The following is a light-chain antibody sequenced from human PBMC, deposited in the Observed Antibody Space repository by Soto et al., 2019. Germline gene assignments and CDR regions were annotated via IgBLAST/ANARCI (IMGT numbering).Light chain of an antibody. CDR1: QSLLHSNGYNY. Sequence: DIVMTQSPLSLPVTPGEPASISCRSSQSLLHSNGYNYLDWYLQKPGQSPQLLIYLGSNRASGVXNXFSGSGSGTDFTLKISRVEAEDVGVYYCMQALQTPGTCGQGTKLEIK. CDR2: LGS. V-gene: IGKV2-28*01. J-gene: IGKJ2*01. CDR3: MQALQTPGT.